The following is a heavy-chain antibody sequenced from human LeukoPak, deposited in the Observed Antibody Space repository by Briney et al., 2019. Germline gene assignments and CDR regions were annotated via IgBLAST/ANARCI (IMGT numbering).Heavy chain of an antibody. CDR3: TRGYCSGGSCYWFDP. CDR2: IYYSGST. D-gene: IGHD2-15*01. V-gene: IGHV4-31*03. J-gene: IGHJ5*02. Sequence: SQTLSLTCTVSGGSISSGGYYWSWIRQHPGKGLEWIGYIYYSGSTYYNPSLKSRVTISVDTSKNQFSLKLSSVTAADTAVYYCTRGYCSGGSCYWFDPWGQGTLVTVSS. CDR1: GGSISSGGYY.